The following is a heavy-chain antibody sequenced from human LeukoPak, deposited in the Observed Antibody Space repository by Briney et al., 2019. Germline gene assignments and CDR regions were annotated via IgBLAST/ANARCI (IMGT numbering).Heavy chain of an antibody. CDR3: ARLRGRDIVVVHWFDP. V-gene: IGHV5-51*01. Sequence: GESLKISCKGSGYSFTSYGIGWVRQMPGEGLEWIGIIYPGDSDTRYSPSFQGQVTISADKSISTAYLQWSSLKASDTAMYYCARLRGRDIVVVHWFDPWGQGTLVTVSS. CDR1: GYSFTSYG. CDR2: IYPGDSDT. J-gene: IGHJ5*02. D-gene: IGHD2-2*01.